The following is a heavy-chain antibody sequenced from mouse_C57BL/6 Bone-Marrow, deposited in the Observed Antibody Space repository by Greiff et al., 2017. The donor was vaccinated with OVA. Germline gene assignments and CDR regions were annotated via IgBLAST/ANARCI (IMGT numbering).Heavy chain of an antibody. V-gene: IGHV10-1*01. CDR3: VRQIWGAMDY. CDR2: IRSKSNNYAT. J-gene: IGHJ4*01. CDR1: GFSFNTYA. D-gene: IGHD1-1*02. Sequence: EVQLMESGGGLVQPKGSLTLSCAASGFSFNTYALNWVRQAPGKGLEWVARIRSKSNNYATYYADSVKDRFTISRDDSESMLYLQMNNLKTEDTAMYYCVRQIWGAMDYWGQGTSVTVSS.